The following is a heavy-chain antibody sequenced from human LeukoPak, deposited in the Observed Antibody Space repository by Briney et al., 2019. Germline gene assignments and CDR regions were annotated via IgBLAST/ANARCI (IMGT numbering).Heavy chain of an antibody. CDR2: IYYSGST. CDR3: ARTHSSGYYQGTFDI. V-gene: IGHV4-31*03. CDR1: GGSISSGGYY. J-gene: IGHJ3*02. Sequence: SETLSLTCTVSGGSISSGGYYWSWIRQHPGKGLEWIGYIYYSGSTYYNPSLKSRVTISVDTSKNQFSLKLSSVTAADTAVYYCARTHSSGYYQGTFDIWGQGTMVTVSS. D-gene: IGHD3-22*01.